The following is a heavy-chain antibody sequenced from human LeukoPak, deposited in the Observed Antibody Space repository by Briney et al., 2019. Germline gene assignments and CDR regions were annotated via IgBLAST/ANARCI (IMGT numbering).Heavy chain of an antibody. CDR2: IIPIFGTA. J-gene: IGHJ3*02. Sequence: SVKVSCKASGGTCSSYAISWVRQAPGQGLEWMGGIIPIFGTANYAQKFQGRVTITADESTSTAYMELSSLRSEDTAVYYCARVPLGGSYKSHAFDIWGQGTMVTVSS. D-gene: IGHD1-26*01. CDR3: ARVPLGGSYKSHAFDI. V-gene: IGHV1-69*13. CDR1: GGTCSSYA.